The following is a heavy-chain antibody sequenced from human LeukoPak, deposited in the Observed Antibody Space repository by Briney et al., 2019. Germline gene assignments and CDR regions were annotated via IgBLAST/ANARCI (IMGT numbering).Heavy chain of an antibody. Sequence: ASVKVSCKASGYTFTSYDINWVRQATGQGLEWMGWMNPNSGNTGYAQKFQGRVTMTRDTSISTAYMELSRLRSDDTAVYYCARDLSASGYSGYDPLDYWGQGTLVTVSS. CDR2: MNPNSGNT. D-gene: IGHD5-12*01. CDR3: ARDLSASGYSGYDPLDY. V-gene: IGHV1-8*01. J-gene: IGHJ4*02. CDR1: GYTFTSYD.